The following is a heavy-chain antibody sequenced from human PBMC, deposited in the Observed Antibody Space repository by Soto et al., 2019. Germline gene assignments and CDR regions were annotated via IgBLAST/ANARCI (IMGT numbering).Heavy chain of an antibody. CDR3: ARAQGPYYYYGMDV. Sequence: SETLSLTCPVSGGSISSYYWSWIRQPPGKGLEWIGYIYYSGSTNYNPSLKSRVTISVDTSKNQFSLKLSSVTAADTAVYYCARAQGPYYYYGMDVWGQGTTVTV. CDR2: IYYSGST. CDR1: GGSISSYY. V-gene: IGHV4-59*01. J-gene: IGHJ6*02.